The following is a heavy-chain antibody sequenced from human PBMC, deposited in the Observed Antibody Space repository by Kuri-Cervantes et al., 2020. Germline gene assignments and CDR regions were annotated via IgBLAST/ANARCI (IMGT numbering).Heavy chain of an antibody. J-gene: IGHJ4*02. V-gene: IGHV3-30-3*01. Sequence: GESLKISCADSRFTFRTSAMNWVRQAPGKGLEWVAVISYDGSNKYYADSVKGRFTISRDNSKNSLYLQMNSLRVEDTAVYYCARDRVDSSGYYPFDYWGQGTLVTVSS. CDR2: ISYDGSNK. CDR1: RFTFRTSA. D-gene: IGHD3-22*01. CDR3: ARDRVDSSGYYPFDY.